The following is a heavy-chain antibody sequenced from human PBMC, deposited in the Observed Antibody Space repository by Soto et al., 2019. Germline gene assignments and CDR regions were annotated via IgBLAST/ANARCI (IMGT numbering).Heavy chain of an antibody. Sequence: SETLSLTCTVSGGSISSYHWSWIRQPAGKGLEWIGRIYTSGSTNYNPSLKSRVTMSVDTPKKQFSLKLSSVTAADTAVYSCARDAGFSGSPFDYWGLGTLVTVSS. V-gene: IGHV4-4*07. J-gene: IGHJ4*02. CDR1: GGSISSYH. CDR2: IYTSGST. D-gene: IGHD1-26*01. CDR3: ARDAGFSGSPFDY.